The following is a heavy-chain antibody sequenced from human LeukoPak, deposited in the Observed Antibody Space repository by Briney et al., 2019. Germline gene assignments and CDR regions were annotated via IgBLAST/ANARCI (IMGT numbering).Heavy chain of an antibody. Sequence: GGSLRLSCAASGITFSSYAMSWVRQAPGKGLEWVGRIKSKTDGGTIDSAAPVKGRFTISRDDSKNTLYLQMNSLKIEDTAVYYCTTEGGTEYSSSWSDGGFDFWGQGTLVTVSS. J-gene: IGHJ4*02. CDR2: IKSKTDGGTI. CDR3: TTEGGTEYSSSWSDGGFDF. V-gene: IGHV3-15*01. CDR1: GITFSSYA. D-gene: IGHD6-13*01.